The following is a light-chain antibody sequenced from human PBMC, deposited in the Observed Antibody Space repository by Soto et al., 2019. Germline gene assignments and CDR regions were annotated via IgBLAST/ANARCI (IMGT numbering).Light chain of an antibody. CDR1: PSVSNIY. CDR3: QQYGSSGT. J-gene: IGKJ1*01. CDR2: GAF. Sequence: EIVLTQSPCTLSLSPGERVTLSYRARPSVSNIYLDRYQQKPGQAPRLYTYGAFHRATRIPDRFSGSGSGTDFTLTISRLEPEEFSVYYCQQYGSSGTFGQGTKVDI. V-gene: IGKV3-20*01.